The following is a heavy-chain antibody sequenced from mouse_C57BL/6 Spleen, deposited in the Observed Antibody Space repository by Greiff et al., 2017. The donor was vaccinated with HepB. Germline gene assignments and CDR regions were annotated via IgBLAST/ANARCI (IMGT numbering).Heavy chain of an antibody. D-gene: IGHD1-1*01. Sequence: EVKVEESGPSLVKPSQSLSLTCSVTGYSITSGYYWNWIRQFPGNKLEWMGYISYDGSNNYNPSLKHRLSITRDTSKNQFFLKLNSVTTEDTATYYCARERSITPGRYFDYWGQGTTLTVSS. V-gene: IGHV3-6*01. CDR1: GYSITSGYY. J-gene: IGHJ2*01. CDR2: ISYDGSN. CDR3: ARERSITPGRYFDY.